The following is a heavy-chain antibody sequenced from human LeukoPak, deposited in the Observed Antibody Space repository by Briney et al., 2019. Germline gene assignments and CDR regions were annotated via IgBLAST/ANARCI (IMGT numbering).Heavy chain of an antibody. CDR3: AGGYYYLVYYGMDV. D-gene: IGHD3-22*01. Sequence: GGSLRLSCAASGFTFSSYAMSWVRQAPGKGLEWVSAISGSGGSTYYADSVKGRSTISRDNSKNTLYLQMNSLRAEDTAVYYCAGGYYYLVYYGMDVWGQGTTVTVSS. CDR2: ISGSGGST. J-gene: IGHJ6*02. V-gene: IGHV3-23*01. CDR1: GFTFSSYA.